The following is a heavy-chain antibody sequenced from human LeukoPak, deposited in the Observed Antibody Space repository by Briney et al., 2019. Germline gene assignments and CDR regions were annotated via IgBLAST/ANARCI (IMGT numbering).Heavy chain of an antibody. CDR2: MNSNTGNT. V-gene: IGHV1-8*01. D-gene: IGHD3-22*01. J-gene: IGHJ2*01. Sequence: ASVKVSCKASGFTLTNFDINWVRQATGQGPEWMGWMNSNTGNTGYAQEFQGRVTMTRDTSIGTAYMELTNLRSEDTAVCYCARGRRGSSGPWSWYLDLWGRGTLVTASS. CDR1: GFTLTNFD. CDR3: ARGRRGSSGPWSWYLDL.